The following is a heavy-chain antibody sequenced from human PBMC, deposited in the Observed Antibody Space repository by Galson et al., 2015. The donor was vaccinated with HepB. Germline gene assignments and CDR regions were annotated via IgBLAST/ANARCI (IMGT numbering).Heavy chain of an antibody. J-gene: IGHJ4*02. CDR3: ARTTIFGVARRRDFDY. Sequence: ETLSLTCGVYGGSFSGNYWTWIRQPPGKGLEWVGEINHSGGTNYNPSLKSRVTISIDTSKNQFSLSLSSVTAADTAVYYCARTTIFGVARRRDFDYWGQGTLVTVSS. D-gene: IGHD3-3*01. CDR2: INHSGGT. CDR1: GGSFSGNY. V-gene: IGHV4-34*01.